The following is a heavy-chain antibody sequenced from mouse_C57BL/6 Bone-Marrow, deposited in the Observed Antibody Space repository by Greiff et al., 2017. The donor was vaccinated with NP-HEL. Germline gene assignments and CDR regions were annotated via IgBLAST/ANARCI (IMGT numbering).Heavy chain of an antibody. Sequence: VQLQQSGPELVRPGVSVKISCKGSGYTFTDYAMHWVKQSHAKSLEWIGVISTYYGDASYNQKSKDKATMTVDKSSSTAYMELARLTSEDSAVYYCARWAYDYDRFAYWGQGTLVTVSA. CDR1: GYTFTDYA. V-gene: IGHV1-67*01. CDR2: ISTYYGDA. J-gene: IGHJ3*01. D-gene: IGHD2-4*01. CDR3: ARWAYDYDRFAY.